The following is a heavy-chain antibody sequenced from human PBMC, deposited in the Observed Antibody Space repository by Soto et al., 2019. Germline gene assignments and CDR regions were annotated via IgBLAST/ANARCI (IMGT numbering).Heavy chain of an antibody. CDR3: ARDLKGSGWLDY. CDR2: IYYSGST. D-gene: IGHD6-19*01. Sequence: QVQLQESGPGLVKPSETLSLTCTVSGGSISSYYWSWIRQPPGKGLEWIGYIYYSGSTNYNPSLKSRVTISVDTSKNQFSLKLSSVTAADTAVYYCARDLKGSGWLDYWGQGTLVTVSS. V-gene: IGHV4-59*01. CDR1: GGSISSYY. J-gene: IGHJ4*02.